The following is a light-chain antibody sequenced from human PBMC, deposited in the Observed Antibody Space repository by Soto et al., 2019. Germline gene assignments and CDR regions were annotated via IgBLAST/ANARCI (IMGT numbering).Light chain of an antibody. V-gene: IGKV3-11*01. Sequence: EIVLTQSPATLSLSPGERATLSCRASQSVSSYLAWYQQKPGQAPRLLIYDASNRNPGIPARFSASGSGTDFTLTISSLKPENFAVYYCQQRSNWPPWTFGPGTQVEIK. J-gene: IGKJ1*01. CDR3: QQRSNWPPWT. CDR1: QSVSSY. CDR2: DAS.